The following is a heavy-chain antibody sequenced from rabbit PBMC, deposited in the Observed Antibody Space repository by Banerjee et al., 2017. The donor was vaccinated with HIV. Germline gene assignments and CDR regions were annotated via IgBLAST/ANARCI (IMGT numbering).Heavy chain of an antibody. CDR2: IYTGDDDT. V-gene: IGHV1S45*01. Sequence: QEQLVESGGGLGQPEGSLTLTCTASGFSFSISYWICWIRQAPGKVLEWIGCIYTGDDDTNYATWAKGRFTISKASWTTVTLQMTSLTAADTASYFCARDLAGVIGWNFNFWGPDPRHRL. J-gene: IGHJ6*01. CDR1: GFSFSISYW. CDR3: ARDLAGVIGWNFNF. D-gene: IGHD4-1*01.